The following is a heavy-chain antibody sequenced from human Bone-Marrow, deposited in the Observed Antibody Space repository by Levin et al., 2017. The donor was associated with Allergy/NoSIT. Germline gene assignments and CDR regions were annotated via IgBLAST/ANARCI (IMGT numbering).Heavy chain of an antibody. V-gene: IGHV3-74*01. J-gene: IGHJ3*02. D-gene: IGHD3-22*01. CDR3: ARRAPYDSGHWDAFDI. Sequence: GGSLRLSCAASGFTFSSYWMHWVRQAPGKGLVWVSRINSDGSSTSYADSVKGRFTISRDNAKNTLYLQMNSLRAEDTAVYYCARRAPYDSGHWDAFDIWGQGTMVTVSS. CDR2: INSDGSST. CDR1: GFTFSSYW.